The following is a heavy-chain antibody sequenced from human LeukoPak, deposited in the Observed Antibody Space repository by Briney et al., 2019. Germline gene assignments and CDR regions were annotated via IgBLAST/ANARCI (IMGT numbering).Heavy chain of an antibody. J-gene: IGHJ4*02. Sequence: PGGSLRLSCAASGFTFSSHWMSWVRQAPGKGLEWVANIKETGSKKYYVDSVKGRFTISRDNAKNSLYLQMNSLRAEDTAVYYCGRDGVTSSVDYWGQGTLVTVSS. CDR2: IKETGSKK. D-gene: IGHD2-21*02. V-gene: IGHV3-7*01. CDR3: GRDGVTSSVDY. CDR1: GFTFSSHW.